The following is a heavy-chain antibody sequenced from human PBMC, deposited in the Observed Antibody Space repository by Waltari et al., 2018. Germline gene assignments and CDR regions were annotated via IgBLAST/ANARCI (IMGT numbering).Heavy chain of an antibody. V-gene: IGHV4-4*07. J-gene: IGHJ4*02. CDR1: GGPLSRYD. Sequence: QVQLQESGPGLVTSSETLSLTCTVPGGPLSRYDWSWTRQPAGKGLAWIGRLYTSGTTNFHPSLKSRVTMSVDTSKNQFSLKLSSVTAADTAVYYCARDHYYGSGEFDYWGQGTLVTVSS. CDR3: ARDHYYGSGEFDY. D-gene: IGHD3-10*01. CDR2: LYTSGTT.